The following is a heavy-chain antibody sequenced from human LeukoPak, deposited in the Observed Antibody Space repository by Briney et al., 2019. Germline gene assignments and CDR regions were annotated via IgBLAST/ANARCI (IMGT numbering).Heavy chain of an antibody. CDR2: ISGSGGST. Sequence: GGSLRLSCAASGFTFSSYAMSWVRQAPGKGLEWVSAISGSGGSTYYADSVKGRFTISRDNSKNTLYLQMNSLRAEDTAVYYCAKGGSTTGKGGCITMIVAAPYYFDYWGQGTLVTVSS. J-gene: IGHJ4*02. CDR3: AKGGSTTGKGGCITMIVAAPYYFDY. D-gene: IGHD3-22*01. CDR1: GFTFSSYA. V-gene: IGHV3-23*01.